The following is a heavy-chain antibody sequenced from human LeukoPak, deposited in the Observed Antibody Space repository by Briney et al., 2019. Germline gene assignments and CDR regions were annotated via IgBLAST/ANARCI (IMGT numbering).Heavy chain of an antibody. CDR3: ARPDSRYFYGMDV. CDR2: ISSGGSSK. CDR1: GFTFSDYY. D-gene: IGHD2/OR15-2a*01. V-gene: IGHV3-11*01. J-gene: IGHJ6*02. Sequence: GGSLRLSCAASGFTFSDYYMNWVRQAPGKGLEWLSYISSGGSSKEYADSVKSRFTISRDNANNSLYLQMNSLRADDTAMYYCARPDSRYFYGMDVWGQGTTVTVSS.